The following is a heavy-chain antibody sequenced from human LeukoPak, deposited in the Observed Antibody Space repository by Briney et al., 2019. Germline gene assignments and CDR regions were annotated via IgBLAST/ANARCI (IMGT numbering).Heavy chain of an antibody. CDR1: GYTLTDNH. CDR2: IDPNSGAT. D-gene: IGHD7-27*01. V-gene: IGHV1-2*02. CDR3: ARELGINAFDV. J-gene: IGHJ3*01. Sequence: ASVKVSCKASGYTLTDNHLYWVRQAPGQGLEWMGWIDPNSGATNFAQNFQGRLTMTTDTSISTAYMELSRLTSDDTTVYYCARELGINAFDVWGQGTLVTVFS.